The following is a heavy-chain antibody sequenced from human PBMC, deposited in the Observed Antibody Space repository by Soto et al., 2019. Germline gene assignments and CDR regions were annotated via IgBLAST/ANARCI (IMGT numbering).Heavy chain of an antibody. CDR1: GFTFSSYA. V-gene: IGHV3-23*01. J-gene: IGHJ4*02. CDR2: ISGNGGST. Sequence: GGSLRLSCTVSGFTFSSYAMCWVRQAPEKGQEWVSAISGNGGSTYYADSVKGRFTISRDNSKNKLYLQMNSLRAEDTAVYYCAKGHYLYCINGVCYSTIAGYDYWGQGTLVTVSS. CDR3: AKGHYLYCINGVCYSTIAGYDY. D-gene: IGHD2-8*01.